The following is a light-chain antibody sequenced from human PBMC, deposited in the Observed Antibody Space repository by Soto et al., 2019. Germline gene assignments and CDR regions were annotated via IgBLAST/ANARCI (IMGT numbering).Light chain of an antibody. J-gene: IGKJ2*01. CDR3: QQYGSSAYT. CDR2: GAS. Sequence: EIVLTQSPGTLSLSPGERVTLSCRASQSVSSSYLAWYQQKPGQAPRLLIYGASSRATGIPDRFSGSGSGTDFTLTIIRLQPEDFAVYYCQQYGSSAYTFGQGTKLEIK. CDR1: QSVSSSY. V-gene: IGKV3-20*01.